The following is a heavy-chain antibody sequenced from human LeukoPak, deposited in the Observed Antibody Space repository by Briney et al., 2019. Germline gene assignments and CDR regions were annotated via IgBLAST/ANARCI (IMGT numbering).Heavy chain of an antibody. D-gene: IGHD6-19*01. CDR2: IKQDGSEQ. Sequence: GGSLRLSFAGSGFTFSGYWMNWVRQIPGKGLEWVAIIKQDGSEQFYVDSVKGRLTISRDNAKSSLYLQMNSLRDEDTAVYYCAGGRGWLIDYWGQGTLVTVSP. J-gene: IGHJ4*02. CDR3: AGGRGWLIDY. CDR1: GFTFSGYW. V-gene: IGHV3-7*04.